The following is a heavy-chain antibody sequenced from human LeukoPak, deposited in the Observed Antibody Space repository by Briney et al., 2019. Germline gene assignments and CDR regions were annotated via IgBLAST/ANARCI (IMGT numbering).Heavy chain of an antibody. CDR1: GFTFSSYS. D-gene: IGHD3-22*01. CDR3: ARDGLSDSSGYYRSLLYYYYGMDV. CDR2: ISSSSSYI. J-gene: IGHJ6*02. V-gene: IGHV3-21*01. Sequence: PGGSLRLSCAASGFTFSSYSMNWVRQAPGKGLEWVSSISSSSSYIYYADSVKGRFTISRDNAKNSLYLQMNSLRAEDTAVYYCARDGLSDSSGYYRSLLYYYYGMDVWGQGTTVTVSS.